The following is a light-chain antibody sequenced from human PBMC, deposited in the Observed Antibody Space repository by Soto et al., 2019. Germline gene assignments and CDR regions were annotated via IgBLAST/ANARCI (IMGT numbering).Light chain of an antibody. Sequence: DIHMTQSPSTLSASVGYRFTITCRASQSISSWLAWYQQKPGKAPKLLIYKASSLESGVPSRFRGSGSGTEFTLTISSLQPDDFETYYCQQYNSYFRTFGQGTKVDIK. CDR2: KAS. CDR3: QQYNSYFRT. V-gene: IGKV1-5*03. CDR1: QSISSW. J-gene: IGKJ1*01.